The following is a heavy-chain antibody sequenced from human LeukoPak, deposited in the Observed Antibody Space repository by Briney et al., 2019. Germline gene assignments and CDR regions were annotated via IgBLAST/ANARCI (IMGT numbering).Heavy chain of an antibody. CDR1: GFTFSSYG. CDR2: IWYDGNNK. D-gene: IGHD6-19*01. J-gene: IGHJ4*02. CDR3: ATDISLAGPGY. Sequence: GRSLRLSCAASGFTFSSYGMHWVRRAPGKGLEWVAVIWYDGNNKYYADSVKGRFTISRDDSKNTLYLQMNSLRAEDTAVYYCATDISLAGPGYWGQGTLVTVSS. V-gene: IGHV3-33*01.